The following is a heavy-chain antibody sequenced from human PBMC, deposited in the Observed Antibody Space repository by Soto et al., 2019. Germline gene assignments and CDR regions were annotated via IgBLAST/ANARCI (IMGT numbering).Heavy chain of an antibody. CDR1: GGTFSSYA. J-gene: IGHJ4*02. CDR3: ARSGSHINTAMVFNAAVAGGLCDY. CDR2: IIPIFGTA. V-gene: IGHV1-69*13. Sequence: GASVKVSCKASGGTFSSYAISWVRQAPGQGLEWMGGIIPIFGTANYAQKFQGRVTITADESTSTAYMELSSLRSEDTAVYYCARSGSHINTAMVFNAAVAGGLCDYWGQGTLVTVSS. D-gene: IGHD5-18*01.